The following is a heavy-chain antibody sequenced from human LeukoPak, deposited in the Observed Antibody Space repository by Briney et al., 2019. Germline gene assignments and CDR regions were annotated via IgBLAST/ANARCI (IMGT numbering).Heavy chain of an antibody. Sequence: PGGSMRLSCPASGFTFDEYGMSWVRQAPGKGLEWVSGINWNGGSTGYADSVKGRFTISRDNAKNSLYLQMNSLRAEDTALYYCSAASSGNAAEGDYWGQGTLVTVSS. D-gene: IGHD6-25*01. CDR1: GFTFDEYG. V-gene: IGHV3-20*04. CDR3: SAASSGNAAEGDY. CDR2: INWNGGST. J-gene: IGHJ4*02.